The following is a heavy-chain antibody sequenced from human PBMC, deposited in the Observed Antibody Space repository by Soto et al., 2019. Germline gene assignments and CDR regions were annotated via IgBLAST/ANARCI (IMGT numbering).Heavy chain of an antibody. D-gene: IGHD1-26*01. Sequence: EVQLVESGGGLVQPGGSLRLSCVASEFTLSTYDMHWVRQASGKGLEWVSAIGPASDTYYPASVKARFTISREAAKNSLCLQMNSLRAEDTAIYYCAAWGLIDASGRDVWGQGTTVTVSS. CDR1: EFTLSTYD. J-gene: IGHJ6*02. CDR3: AAWGLIDASGRDV. CDR2: IGPASDT. V-gene: IGHV3-13*01.